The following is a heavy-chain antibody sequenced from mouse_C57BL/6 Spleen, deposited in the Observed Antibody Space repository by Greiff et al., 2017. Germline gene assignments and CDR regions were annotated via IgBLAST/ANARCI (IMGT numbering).Heavy chain of an antibody. Sequence: VKLQESGAELVRPGTSVKMSCKASGYTFTNYWIGWAKQRPGHGLEWIGDIYPGGGYTNYNEKFKGKATLTADKSSSTAYMQFSSLTSEDSAIYYCARGNYYGSSYGYFDYWGQGTTLTVSS. CDR3: ARGNYYGSSYGYFDY. V-gene: IGHV1-63*01. CDR2: IYPGGGYT. J-gene: IGHJ2*01. D-gene: IGHD1-1*01. CDR1: GYTFTNYW.